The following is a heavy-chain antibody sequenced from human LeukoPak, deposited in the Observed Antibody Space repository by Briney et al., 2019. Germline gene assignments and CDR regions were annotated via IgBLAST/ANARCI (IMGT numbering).Heavy chain of an antibody. Sequence: SETLSLTCTVSGGSISNYYWSWIRQPPGKGLDWIGYIYYSGSTNYNPSLKSRVTISVDTSKNQFSLKLSSVTAADTAVHYCARDRSPEHYYDSSHWDYYYGMDVWGQGTTVTVSS. CDR2: IYYSGST. CDR3: ARDRSPEHYYDSSHWDYYYGMDV. J-gene: IGHJ6*02. D-gene: IGHD3-22*01. CDR1: GGSISNYY. V-gene: IGHV4-59*01.